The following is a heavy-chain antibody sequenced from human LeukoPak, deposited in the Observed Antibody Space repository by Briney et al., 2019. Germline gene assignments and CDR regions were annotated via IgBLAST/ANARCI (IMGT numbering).Heavy chain of an antibody. CDR1: GFTFSSYE. Sequence: GGSLRLSCAASGFTFSSYEMNWVRQAPGKGLEWVSYISSSGTTIYYADSVKGRFTISRDNAKNTLYLQMNSLRAEDTAVYYCAKVDGYTGGWGQGTLVTVSS. CDR3: AKVDGYTGG. CDR2: ISSSGTTI. V-gene: IGHV3-48*03. D-gene: IGHD5-24*01. J-gene: IGHJ4*02.